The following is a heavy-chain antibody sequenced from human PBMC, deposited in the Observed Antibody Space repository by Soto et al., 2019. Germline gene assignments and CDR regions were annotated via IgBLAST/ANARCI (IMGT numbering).Heavy chain of an antibody. CDR2: IYYSGST. D-gene: IGHD1-20*01. J-gene: IGHJ4*02. CDR3: ARGITLPTPLDY. V-gene: IGHV4-61*01. Sequence: PSGTLSLTCTVSGGSVSSGSYYWSWVRQPPGKGLEWIGYIYYSGSTNYNPSLKSRVTISVDTSKNQFSLKLSSVTAADTAVYYCARGITLPTPLDYWGQGTMVTVSS. CDR1: GGSVSSGSYY.